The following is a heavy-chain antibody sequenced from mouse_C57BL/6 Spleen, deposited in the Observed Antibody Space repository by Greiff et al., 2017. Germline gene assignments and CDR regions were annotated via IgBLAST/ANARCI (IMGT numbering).Heavy chain of an antibody. CDR2: IYPGDGDT. CDR3: AYYSPLAY. V-gene: IGHV1-82*01. CDR1: GYAFSSSW. Sequence: VQLQQSGPELVKPGASVKISCKASGYAFSSSWMNWVKQRPGKGLEWIGRIYPGDGDTNYNGKFKGKATLTADKSSSTAYMQLSSLTSEDSAVYFCAYYSPLAYWGQGTLVTVSA. D-gene: IGHD2-12*01. J-gene: IGHJ3*01.